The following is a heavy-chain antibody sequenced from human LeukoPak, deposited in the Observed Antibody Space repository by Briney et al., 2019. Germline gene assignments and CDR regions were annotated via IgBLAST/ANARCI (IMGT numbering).Heavy chain of an antibody. CDR3: ASPYSILDAFDI. J-gene: IGHJ3*02. Sequence: ASVKVSCKAPGYTFTSYGISWVRQAPGQGLEWMGWISAYNGNTNYAQKLQGRVTMTTDTSTSTAYMELRSLRSDDTAVYYCASPYSILDAFDIWGQGTMVTVSS. CDR1: GYTFTSYG. CDR2: ISAYNGNT. V-gene: IGHV1-18*01. D-gene: IGHD4-11*01.